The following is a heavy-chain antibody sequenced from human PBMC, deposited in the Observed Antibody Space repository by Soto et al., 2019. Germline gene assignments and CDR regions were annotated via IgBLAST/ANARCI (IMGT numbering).Heavy chain of an antibody. CDR2: INPSGGST. Sequence: ASVKVSCKASGYTFTSYYMHWVRQAPGQGLEWMGIINPSGGSTSYAQKFQGRVTMTRDTSTSTVYMELSSLRSEDTAVYYCARGSRQWLVPDWFDPWGQGTLVTVSS. D-gene: IGHD6-19*01. V-gene: IGHV1-46*01. J-gene: IGHJ5*02. CDR1: GYTFTSYY. CDR3: ARGSRQWLVPDWFDP.